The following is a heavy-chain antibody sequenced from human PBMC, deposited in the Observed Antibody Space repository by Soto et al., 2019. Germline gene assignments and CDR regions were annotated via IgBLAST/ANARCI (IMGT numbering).Heavy chain of an antibody. CDR3: ASMNPGGDYEAYYYGMDV. CDR2: IYHSGST. J-gene: IGHJ6*02. V-gene: IGHV4-4*02. D-gene: IGHD4-17*01. CDR1: CGSIISSNW. Sequence: SETLSLTCAFSCGSIISSNWWSWVRQPPGKGLEWIGEIYHSGSTNYNPSLKSRVTISVDKSKNQFSLKLSSVTAADTAVYYCASMNPGGDYEAYYYGMDVWGQGTTVTVSS.